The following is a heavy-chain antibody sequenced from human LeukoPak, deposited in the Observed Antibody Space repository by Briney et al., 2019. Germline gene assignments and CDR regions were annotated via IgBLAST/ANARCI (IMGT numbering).Heavy chain of an antibody. CDR2: IFGSGGSA. J-gene: IGHJ4*02. CDR3: AKTATGYSSGHYPGWPVDY. V-gene: IGHV3-23*01. Sequence: GGSLRLSCAASGFTFNSYAMYWVRQAPGKGLEWVSGIFGSGGSAHYADSVKGRFAISRDNSKNRVYLQMNSLRAEDTAVYYCAKTATGYSSGHYPGWPVDYWGQGTLVTVSS. D-gene: IGHD6-19*01. CDR1: GFTFNSYA.